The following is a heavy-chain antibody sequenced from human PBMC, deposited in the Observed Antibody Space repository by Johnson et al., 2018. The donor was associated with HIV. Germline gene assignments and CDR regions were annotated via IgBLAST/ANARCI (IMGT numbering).Heavy chain of an antibody. CDR1: GFTFSSYA. Sequence: QVQLVESGGGLVKPGGSLRLSCAASGFTFSSYAMHWVRQAPGKGLEWVAVISYDGSNKYYADSVKGRFTISRDNAKNSLYLQMNSLRAEDTALYYCARELIVGATNAFDIWGQGTMVTVSS. CDR3: ARELIVGATNAFDI. CDR2: ISYDGSNK. V-gene: IGHV3-30*04. D-gene: IGHD1-26*01. J-gene: IGHJ3*02.